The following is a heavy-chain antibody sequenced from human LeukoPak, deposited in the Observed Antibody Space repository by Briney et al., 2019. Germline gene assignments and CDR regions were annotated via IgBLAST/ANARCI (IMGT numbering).Heavy chain of an antibody. CDR1: GLIFSNYW. Sequence: GGSLRLSWAASGLIFSNYWMTWVRQAPGKGLEWVANIKEDGSETYYVDSVKGRFTISRDNDKNTLYLQMNSLRAEDTAVYYCEAYGSVWGQGTLVIVSS. V-gene: IGHV3-7*03. CDR3: EAYGSV. D-gene: IGHD3-10*01. CDR2: IKEDGSET. J-gene: IGHJ4*02.